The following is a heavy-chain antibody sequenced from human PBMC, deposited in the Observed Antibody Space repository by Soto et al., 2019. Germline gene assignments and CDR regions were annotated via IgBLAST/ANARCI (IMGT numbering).Heavy chain of an antibody. D-gene: IGHD3-3*01. CDR1: GFTFSNAW. CDR3: TTVLYDFWSGYPPRYYYGMDV. J-gene: IGHJ6*02. Sequence: GGSLRLSCAASGFTFSNAWMSWVRQAPGKGLEWVGRIKSKTDGGTTDYAAPVKGRFTISRDDSKNTLYLQMNSLKTEDTAVYYCTTVLYDFWSGYPPRYYYGMDVWGQGTTVTVPS. V-gene: IGHV3-15*01. CDR2: IKSKTDGGTT.